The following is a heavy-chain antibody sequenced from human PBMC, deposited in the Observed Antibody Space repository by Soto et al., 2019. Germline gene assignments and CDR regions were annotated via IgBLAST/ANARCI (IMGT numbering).Heavy chain of an antibody. J-gene: IGHJ6*02. V-gene: IGHV4-59*01. CDR1: GGYISSYY. D-gene: IGHD3-10*01. Sequence: SETRSLTCTVSGGYISSYYWSWIRQPPGKGLEWIGYIYYTGSTNSNPSLKSRVTISVDTSKNQFSPRLNSVTAADTAVYYCARERDGSGYYGMDVWGQGTTVTVSS. CDR3: ARERDGSGYYGMDV. CDR2: IYYTGST.